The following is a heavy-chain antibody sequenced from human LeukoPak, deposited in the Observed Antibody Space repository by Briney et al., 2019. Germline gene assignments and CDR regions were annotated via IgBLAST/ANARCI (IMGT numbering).Heavy chain of an antibody. CDR3: AKTRGGWYYFDY. CDR2: ISGSGGST. CDR1: GCTFGSYA. D-gene: IGHD6-19*01. Sequence: PGGSLRLSCAASGCTFGSYAMSWVRQAPGKGLEWVSAISGSGGSTYYADSVKGRFTISRDNSKNTLYLQMNSLRAEDTAVYYCAKTRGGWYYFDYWGQGTLVTVSS. V-gene: IGHV3-23*01. J-gene: IGHJ4*02.